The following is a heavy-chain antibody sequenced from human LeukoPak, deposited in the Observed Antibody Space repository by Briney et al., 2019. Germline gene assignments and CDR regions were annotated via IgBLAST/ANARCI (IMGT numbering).Heavy chain of an antibody. D-gene: IGHD6-13*01. CDR3: ARHVSAAAGGR. Sequence: SETLSLTCTVSGGSISSYYWSWIRQPPGKGLEWIGEIHHSGSTKYNPSLKSRVTISLDTSKNQFSLKLNSMTAADTAVYYCARHVSAAAGGRWGQGTLVTVSS. CDR1: GGSISSYY. CDR2: IHHSGST. J-gene: IGHJ4*02. V-gene: IGHV4-34*01.